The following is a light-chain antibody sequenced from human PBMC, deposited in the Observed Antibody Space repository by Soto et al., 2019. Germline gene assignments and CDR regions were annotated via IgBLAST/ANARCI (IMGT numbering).Light chain of an antibody. CDR2: GAS. Sequence: EIVLTQSPGTLSLSPGERVTLSCRASQSVSSSYLAWYQQKPGQAPRLLIYGASSRATGIPDRFSGSGSGTDLTLTISRLEPEDFAVYYCQQYGSSPRTFGQGTKVEIK. CDR1: QSVSSSY. CDR3: QQYGSSPRT. J-gene: IGKJ1*01. V-gene: IGKV3-20*01.